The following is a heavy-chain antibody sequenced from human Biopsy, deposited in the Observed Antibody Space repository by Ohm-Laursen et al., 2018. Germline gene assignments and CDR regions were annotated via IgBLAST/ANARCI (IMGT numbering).Heavy chain of an antibody. CDR2: IFYDGSNT. CDR3: AKDRYNYTPIGGFSMDV. CDR1: GFTFNNYG. Sequence: SLRLSCSASGFTFNNYGMQWVRQAPGKGLELVAFIFYDGSNTYYADSVKGRFTISRDNSRDTLYLQMSSLRAEDTAVYYCAKDRYNYTPIGGFSMDVWGQGTTVTVSS. J-gene: IGHJ6*02. V-gene: IGHV3-30*18. D-gene: IGHD5-18*01.